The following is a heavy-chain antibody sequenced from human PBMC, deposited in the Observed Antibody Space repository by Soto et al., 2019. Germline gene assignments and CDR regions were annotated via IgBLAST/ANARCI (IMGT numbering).Heavy chain of an antibody. CDR3: ASGVRSGNYGMDV. D-gene: IGHD3-10*01. CDR2: ISAYNGNT. CDR1: GCTFTSYG. V-gene: IGHV1-18*01. J-gene: IGHJ6*02. Sequence: QVQLVQSGAEVKKRGASVKVSCKAYGCTFTSYGISWVRQAPGQGLEWMGWISAYNGNTNYAQKVQGRVTMTTDTSTSTAYIELRSLRSDDTAVYYCASGVRSGNYGMDVWGQVTTVTVSS.